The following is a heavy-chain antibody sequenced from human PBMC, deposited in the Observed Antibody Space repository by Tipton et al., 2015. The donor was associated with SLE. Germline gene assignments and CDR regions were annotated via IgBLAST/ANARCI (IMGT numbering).Heavy chain of an antibody. V-gene: IGHV3-21*01. Sequence: SLRLSCAASGFTFSSYSMNWVRQAPGKGLEWVSSISSSSSYIYYADSVKGRFTISRDNAKNSLYLQMNSLRAEDTAVYYCARATFGGVIGDYWGQGTLVTVSS. J-gene: IGHJ4*02. CDR3: ARATFGGVIGDY. D-gene: IGHD3-16*02. CDR1: GFTFSSYS. CDR2: ISSSSSYI.